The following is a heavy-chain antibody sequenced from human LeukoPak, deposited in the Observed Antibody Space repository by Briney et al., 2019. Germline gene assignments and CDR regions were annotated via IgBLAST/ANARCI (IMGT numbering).Heavy chain of an antibody. D-gene: IGHD6-13*01. Sequence: GGSLRLSCAASGFTFSDYYMNWIRQAPGKGLEWVSYISSSGSTINYADSVKGRFTISRDNAKNSLYLQINSLRADDTAVYYCARFLAGSSWHDAFDIWGQGTMVTVSS. J-gene: IGHJ3*02. CDR1: GFTFSDYY. CDR3: ARFLAGSSWHDAFDI. V-gene: IGHV3-11*01. CDR2: ISSSGSTI.